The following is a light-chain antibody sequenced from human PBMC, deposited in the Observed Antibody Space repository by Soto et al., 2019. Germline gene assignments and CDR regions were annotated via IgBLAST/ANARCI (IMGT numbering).Light chain of an antibody. Sequence: QSALTQPRSVSGSPGQSVTISCTGTSSDVGGYNYVSWYQQYPGKAPKLMIYDVTKRPSGVPDRFSGSKSGNTASLTISGLQTEDEADYYCSSYTSSSTLFGTGTKLTVL. CDR3: SSYTSSSTL. V-gene: IGLV2-11*01. J-gene: IGLJ1*01. CDR2: DVT. CDR1: SSDVGGYNY.